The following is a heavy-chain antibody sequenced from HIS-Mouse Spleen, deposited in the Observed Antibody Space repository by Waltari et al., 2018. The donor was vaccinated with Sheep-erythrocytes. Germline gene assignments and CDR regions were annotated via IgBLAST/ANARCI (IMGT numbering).Heavy chain of an antibody. CDR2: ISPILGIA. CDR3: AQTGATTPHFDY. Sequence: QVQLVQSGAEVKKPGSSVKVSCKASGGTFSSYAISWVRQAPGQGLEWMGRISPILGIANYAQKVQGRVTITADKSTSTAYMELSSLRSEDTAVYYCAQTGATTPHFDYWGQGTLVTVSS. CDR1: GGTFSSYA. D-gene: IGHD1-26*01. V-gene: IGHV1-69*04. J-gene: IGHJ4*02.